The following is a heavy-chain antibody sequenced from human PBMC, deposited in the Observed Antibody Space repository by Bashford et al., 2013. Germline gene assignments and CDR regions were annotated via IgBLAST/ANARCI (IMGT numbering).Heavy chain of an antibody. Sequence: SETLSLTCGVSGASSSDYYWTWFRQSPGTGLEWIGEISHSGSTNYNPSLKSRVTISADTSKNQFSLRLSSVTAADTAVYYCATEVGSSFGGWFDPGAREPWSPSPQ. CDR2: ISHSGST. J-gene: IGHJ5*02. D-gene: IGHD6-13*01. CDR3: ATEVGSSFGGWFDP. CDR1: GASSSDYY. V-gene: IGHV4-34*01.